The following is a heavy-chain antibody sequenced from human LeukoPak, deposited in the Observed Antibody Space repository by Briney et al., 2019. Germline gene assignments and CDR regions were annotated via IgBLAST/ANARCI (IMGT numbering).Heavy chain of an antibody. J-gene: IGHJ4*02. Sequence: SETLSLTCTVSGGSISSSSYYWGWIRQPPGKGLEWIGSIYYSGSTYYNPSLKSRVTISVDTSKNQFSLKPSSVTAADTAVYYCARQGQQLVIYWGQGTLVTVSS. D-gene: IGHD6-13*01. CDR2: IYYSGST. CDR3: ARQGQQLVIY. CDR1: GGSISSSSYY. V-gene: IGHV4-39*01.